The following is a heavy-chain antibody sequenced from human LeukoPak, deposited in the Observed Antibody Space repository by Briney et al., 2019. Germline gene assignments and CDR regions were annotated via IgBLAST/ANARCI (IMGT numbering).Heavy chain of an antibody. CDR1: GFTFSTCT. J-gene: IGHJ4*02. Sequence: GGSLRLSCAASGFTFSTCTMNWVRQAPGKGLECVSSISSSSSYIYYAGSVKGRFTISRDNTKNSLYLQMNSLRAEDTAVYYCARNTPDIFLEGWGRGTLVTVSS. V-gene: IGHV3-21*01. CDR3: ARNTPDIFLEG. CDR2: ISSSSSYI. D-gene: IGHD3-9*01.